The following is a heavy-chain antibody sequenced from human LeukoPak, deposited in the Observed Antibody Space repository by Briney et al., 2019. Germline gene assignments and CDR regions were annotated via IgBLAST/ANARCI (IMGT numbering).Heavy chain of an antibody. V-gene: IGHV1-69*04. Sequence: ASVKVSCKASGGTFSSYAISWVRQAPGQGLEWMGRFIPIFGIANYAQKFQGRVTITADKSTSTAYMELSSLRSEDTAVYYCAREGVFGPLLLDYWGQGTLVTVSS. D-gene: IGHD3/OR15-3a*01. J-gene: IGHJ4*02. CDR1: GGTFSSYA. CDR2: FIPIFGIA. CDR3: AREGVFGPLLLDY.